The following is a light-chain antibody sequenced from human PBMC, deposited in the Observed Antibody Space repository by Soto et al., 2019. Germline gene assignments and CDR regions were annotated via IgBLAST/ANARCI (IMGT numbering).Light chain of an antibody. CDR3: QQYNNWPGT. CDR1: QSVSSN. Sequence: EIVMTQSPATLSVSPGERATLSCRASQSVSSNLAWYQQKPGQAPRLLIYGASTRATGIPARFSGSGSGTEFTLTISSLQSEDFAVYYCQQYNNWPGTFDQGTKVEIK. CDR2: GAS. J-gene: IGKJ1*01. V-gene: IGKV3-15*01.